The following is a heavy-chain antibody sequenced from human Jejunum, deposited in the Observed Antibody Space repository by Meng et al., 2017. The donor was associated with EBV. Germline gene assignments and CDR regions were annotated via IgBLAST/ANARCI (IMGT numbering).Heavy chain of an antibody. D-gene: IGHD2-15*01. CDR1: GYTFTSYG. J-gene: IGHJ4*02. CDR2: ITGYNGNT. Sequence: QVQLLESGVEVKKPGASVKFSCKASGYTFTSYGLSWVRQAPGKGLEWVGWITGYNGNTNDAPLLQGRFTMTTDKSKSTAYMELRSLRSDDTAVYYCARGSSGYHADDRVSDYWGQGTLVTVSS. CDR3: ARGSSGYHADDRVSDY. V-gene: IGHV1-18*01.